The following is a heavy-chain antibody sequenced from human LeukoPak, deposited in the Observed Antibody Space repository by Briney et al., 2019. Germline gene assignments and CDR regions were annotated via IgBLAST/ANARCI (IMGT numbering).Heavy chain of an antibody. CDR3: ARGLATGYGFRTFDY. J-gene: IGHJ4*02. D-gene: IGHD5-12*01. Sequence: SQTLSLTCAISGDRVSSNSAAWNWIRQSPSRGLEGLGRTYYRSKWHNDYAESVKSRITINPDTSKNQFSLQLNSVTPEDTAVYYCARGLATGYGFRTFDYWGQGTLVTVSS. CDR1: GDRVSSNSAA. V-gene: IGHV6-1*01. CDR2: TYYRSKWHN.